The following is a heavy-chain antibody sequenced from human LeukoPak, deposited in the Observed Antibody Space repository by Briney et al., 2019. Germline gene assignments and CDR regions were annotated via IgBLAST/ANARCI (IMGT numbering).Heavy chain of an antibody. Sequence: GGSLRLSCAASGFTFSSFAMSWVRQAPGKGLEWVSGISGSGGSTYYADSVKGRLTISRDNSKNTLYLQMNILRAEDTAVYYCAKVDDYIWGSYRILDYWGQGALVTVSS. CDR2: ISGSGGST. J-gene: IGHJ4*02. V-gene: IGHV3-23*01. CDR3: AKVDDYIWGSYRILDY. D-gene: IGHD3-16*02. CDR1: GFTFSSFA.